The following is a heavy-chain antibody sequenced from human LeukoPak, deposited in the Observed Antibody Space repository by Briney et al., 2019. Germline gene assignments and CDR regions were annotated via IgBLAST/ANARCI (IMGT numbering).Heavy chain of an antibody. J-gene: IGHJ4*02. V-gene: IGHV3-23*01. Sequence: GGSLRLSCAASGFTFSSYAMSWVRQAPGKGLERVSAISGSGGSTYYADSVKGRFTISRDNSKHTLYLQMNSLRAEDTAVYYCAKDEGYSSGWYLQPYFDYWGQGTLVTVSS. CDR3: AKDEGYSSGWYLQPYFDY. D-gene: IGHD6-19*01. CDR2: ISGSGGST. CDR1: GFTFSSYA.